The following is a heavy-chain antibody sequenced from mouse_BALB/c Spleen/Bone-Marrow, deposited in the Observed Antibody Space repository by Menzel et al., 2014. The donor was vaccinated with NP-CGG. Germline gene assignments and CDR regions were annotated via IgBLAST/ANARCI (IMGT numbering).Heavy chain of an antibody. CDR2: ISSGGSYT. Sequence: EVQRVESGGGLVKPGESLKLSCAASGFTFSSYAMSWVRQTPEKRLEWVATISSGGSYTYYPDSVKGRFTISRDNAKNTLYLQMSSLRSEDTAMYYCARRTLYRYDAGAMDYWGQGTSVTVSS. CDR1: GFTFSSYA. V-gene: IGHV5-9-3*01. D-gene: IGHD2-14*01. CDR3: ARRTLYRYDAGAMDY. J-gene: IGHJ4*01.